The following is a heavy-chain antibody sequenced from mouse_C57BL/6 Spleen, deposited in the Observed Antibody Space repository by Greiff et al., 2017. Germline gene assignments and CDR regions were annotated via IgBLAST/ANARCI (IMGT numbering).Heavy chain of an antibody. CDR1: GYTFTSYW. V-gene: IGHV1-69*01. Sequence: QVQLQQPGAELVMPGASVKLSCKASGYTFTSYWMHWVKQRPGQGLEWIGEIDPSDSYTNYNQKFKGKSTLTVDKSSSTAYMQLSSLTSEDSAVYYCARMDDSSSFFAYWGQGTLVTVSA. D-gene: IGHD1-1*01. J-gene: IGHJ3*01. CDR2: IDPSDSYT. CDR3: ARMDDSSSFFAY.